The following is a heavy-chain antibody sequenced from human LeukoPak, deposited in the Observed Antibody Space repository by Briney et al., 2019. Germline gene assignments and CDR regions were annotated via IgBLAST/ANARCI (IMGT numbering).Heavy chain of an antibody. CDR3: AKDWYCSSTSCPFLFDY. D-gene: IGHD2-2*01. V-gene: IGHV3-43*02. Sequence: GGSLRVSCAASGFTFDDYAMHWVRQAPGKGLEWVSLISGDGGSTYYADSVKGRITISRDNSKNSLYLQMNSLRTEDTALYYCAKDWYCSSTSCPFLFDYWGQGTLGAVSS. J-gene: IGHJ4*02. CDR2: ISGDGGST. CDR1: GFTFDDYA.